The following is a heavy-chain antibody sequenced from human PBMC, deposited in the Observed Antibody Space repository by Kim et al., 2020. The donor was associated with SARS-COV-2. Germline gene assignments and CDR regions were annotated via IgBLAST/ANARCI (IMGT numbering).Heavy chain of an antibody. Sequence: ASVKVSCKASGYTFTSYGISWVRQAPGQGLEWMGWISAYNGNTNYAQKLQGRVTMTTDTSTSTAYMELRSLRSDDTAVYYCARVDPSGDSSGYYGIDYWGQGTLVTVSS. CDR1: GYTFTSYG. CDR2: ISAYNGNT. CDR3: ARVDPSGDSSGYYGIDY. V-gene: IGHV1-18*01. D-gene: IGHD3-22*01. J-gene: IGHJ4*02.